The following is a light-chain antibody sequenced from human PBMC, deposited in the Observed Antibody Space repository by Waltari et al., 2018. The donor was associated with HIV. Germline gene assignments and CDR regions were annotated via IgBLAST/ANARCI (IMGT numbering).Light chain of an antibody. CDR1: ELIRSD. V-gene: IGKV1-9*01. Sequence: DIQLIQSPAILSASVGDRVTIICRASELIRSDLAWFQQKAGKAPKRLIFAASTLQTGVPQRFSGSGSGTQFTLTLTSLQPEDFATYFCQQHNSFPITFGGGTKV. CDR2: AAS. CDR3: QQHNSFPIT. J-gene: IGKJ4*01.